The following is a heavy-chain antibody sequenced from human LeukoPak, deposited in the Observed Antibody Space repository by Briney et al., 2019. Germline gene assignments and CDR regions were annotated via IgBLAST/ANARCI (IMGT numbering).Heavy chain of an antibody. V-gene: IGHV3-21*01. J-gene: IGHJ4*02. Sequence: GGSLRLSCAASGFTFSSYSMNWVRQAPGKGLEWVSSISSSSSHIYYADSVKGRFTISRDNAKNSLYLQMNSLRAEDTAVYYCARCAERDYGDYPLSYWGQGTLVTVSS. CDR3: ARCAERDYGDYPLSY. CDR1: GFTFSSYS. CDR2: ISSSSSHI. D-gene: IGHD4-17*01.